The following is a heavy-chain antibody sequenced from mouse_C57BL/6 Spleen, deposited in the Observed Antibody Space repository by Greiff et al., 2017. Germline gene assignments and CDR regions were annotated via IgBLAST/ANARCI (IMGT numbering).Heavy chain of an antibody. CDR2: INPYNVGT. CDR1: GFTFTDYY. V-gene: IGHV1-19*01. CDR3: ARFITTVVATPLGAMDY. D-gene: IGHD1-1*01. J-gene: IGHJ4*01. Sequence: VQLQQSGPVLVKPGASVKMSCKASGFTFTDYYMNWVKQSHGKSLEWIGVINPYNVGTSYNQKFQGKATLTVDKSSSTAYLGLNSLTSEDSTVYYGARFITTVVATPLGAMDYWGQGTSVTVSS.